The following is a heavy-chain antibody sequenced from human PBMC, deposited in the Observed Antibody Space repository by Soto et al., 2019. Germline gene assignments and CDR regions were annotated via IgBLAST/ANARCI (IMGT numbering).Heavy chain of an antibody. D-gene: IGHD4-17*01. J-gene: IGHJ3*02. CDR2: ISGSGGST. Sequence: GGSLRLSCAASGFTFSSYAMSWVRQAPGKGLEWVSAISGSGGSTYYADSVKGRFTISRDNSKNTLYLQMNSLRAEDTAVYYCAKDILAEGDYHDAFDIWGQGTMVTVPS. CDR1: GFTFSSYA. V-gene: IGHV3-23*01. CDR3: AKDILAEGDYHDAFDI.